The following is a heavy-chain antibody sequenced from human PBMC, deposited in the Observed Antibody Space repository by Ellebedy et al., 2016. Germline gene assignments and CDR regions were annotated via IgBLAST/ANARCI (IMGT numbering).Heavy chain of an antibody. D-gene: IGHD2-2*01. J-gene: IGHJ3*02. CDR2: IKQDGSEK. V-gene: IGHV3-7*01. Sequence: GESLKISXAASGFTFSSYWMSWVRQAPGKGLEWVANIKQDGSEKYYVDSVKGRFTISRDNAKNSLYLQMNSLRAEDTAVYYCARDPPLVGCSSTSCYRDAFDIWGQGTMVTVSS. CDR1: GFTFSSYW. CDR3: ARDPPLVGCSSTSCYRDAFDI.